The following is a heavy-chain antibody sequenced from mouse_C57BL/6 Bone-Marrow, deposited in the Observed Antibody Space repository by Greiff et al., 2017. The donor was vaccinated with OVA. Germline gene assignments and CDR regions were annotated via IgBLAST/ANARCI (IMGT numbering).Heavy chain of an antibody. V-gene: IGHV1-15*01. CDR3: TGDGYYGDY. Sequence: VKLMESGAELVRPGASVTLSCKASGYTFTDYEMHWVKQTPVHGLEWIGAIDPETGGTAYNQKFKGKAILTADKSSSTAYMELRSLTSEDSAVYYCTGDGYYGDYWGQGTTLTVSS. J-gene: IGHJ2*01. CDR1: GYTFTDYE. CDR2: IDPETGGT. D-gene: IGHD2-3*01.